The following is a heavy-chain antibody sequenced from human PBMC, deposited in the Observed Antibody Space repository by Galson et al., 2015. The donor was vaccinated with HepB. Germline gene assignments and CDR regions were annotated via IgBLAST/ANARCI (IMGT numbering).Heavy chain of an antibody. D-gene: IGHD3-10*01. J-gene: IGHJ3*02. CDR1: GYTFTSYA. CDR2: INAGNGNT. Sequence: SVKVSCKASGYTFTSYAMHWVRQAPGQRLGWMGWINAGNGNTKYSQKFQGRVTITRDTSASTAYMELSSLRSEDTAVYYCARGGWGARGVFFGDAFDIWGQGTMVTVSS. V-gene: IGHV1-3*01. CDR3: ARGGWGARGVFFGDAFDI.